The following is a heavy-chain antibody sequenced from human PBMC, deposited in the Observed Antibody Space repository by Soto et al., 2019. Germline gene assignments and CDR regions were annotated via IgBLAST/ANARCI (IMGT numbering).Heavy chain of an antibody. V-gene: IGHV1-3*01. Sequence: ASVKVSCKASGYTFTSYAMHWVRQAPGQRLEWMGWINAGNGNTKYSQKMQARVTITRDTSASTAYMELSRLRSEDTAVYYCARSRVRGGYYFDYWGQGALVTVSS. J-gene: IGHJ4*02. CDR2: INAGNGNT. CDR3: ARSRVRGGYYFDY. D-gene: IGHD3-16*01. CDR1: GYTFTSYA.